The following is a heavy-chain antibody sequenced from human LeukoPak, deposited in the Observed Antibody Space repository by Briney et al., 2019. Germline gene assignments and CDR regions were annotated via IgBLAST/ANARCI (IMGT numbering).Heavy chain of an antibody. J-gene: IGHJ2*01. CDR2: IYTSGNT. Sequence: GGSLRLSCAASGFTVSSNFMSWVRQAPGKGLDWVSIIYTSGNTYYADSVKGRFTISRDNAKNALYLQMNSLRAEDTAVYYCARDGSAAIHYYFDLWGRGTLVTVSS. D-gene: IGHD2-2*02. V-gene: IGHV3-66*01. CDR3: ARDGSAAIHYYFDL. CDR1: GFTVSSNF.